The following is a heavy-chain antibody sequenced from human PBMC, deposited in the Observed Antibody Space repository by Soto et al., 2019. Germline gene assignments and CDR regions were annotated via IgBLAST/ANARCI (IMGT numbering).Heavy chain of an antibody. V-gene: IGHV3-15*07. D-gene: IGHD2-15*01. J-gene: IGHJ6*04. Sequence: GGSLRLSCAASGCTFSNAWINWVRQAPGKGLEWVGRVKSKNDGGTTDFAAPVKGRFAISRDTSENTLHLQMDSLRVEDTAVYYCARDDVLCDGGRCYGIPLDVWGKGTTVTVSS. CDR1: GCTFSNAW. CDR2: VKSKNDGGTT. CDR3: ARDDVLCDGGRCYGIPLDV.